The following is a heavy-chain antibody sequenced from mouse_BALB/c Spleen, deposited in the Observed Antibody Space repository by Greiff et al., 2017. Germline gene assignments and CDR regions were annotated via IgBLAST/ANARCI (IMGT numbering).Heavy chain of an antibody. J-gene: IGHJ4*01. CDR1: GFNIKDTY. D-gene: IGHD5-1*01. V-gene: IGHV14-3*02. CDR3: ARKYLTDYAMDY. CDR2: IDPANGNT. Sequence: EVQVVASGAELVKPGASVKLSCTASGFNIKDTYMHWVKQRPEQGLEWIGRIDPANGNTKYDPKFQGKATITADTSSNTAYLQLSSLTSEDTAVYYCARKYLTDYAMDYWGQGTSVTVSS.